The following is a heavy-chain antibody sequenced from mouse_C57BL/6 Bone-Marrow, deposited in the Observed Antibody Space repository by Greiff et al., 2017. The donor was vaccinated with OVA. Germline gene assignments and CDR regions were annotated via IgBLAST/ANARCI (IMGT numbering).Heavy chain of an antibody. J-gene: IGHJ2*01. CDR1: GYTFTDYY. CDR3: ANGLSDY. Sequence: VQLKESGPVLVKPGASVKMSCKASGYTFTDYYMNWVKQSHGKSLEWIGVINPYNGGTSYNQKFKGKATLTVDKSSSTAYMELNSLTSEDSAVYYCANGLSDYWGQGTTLTVSS. V-gene: IGHV1-19*01. CDR2: INPYNGGT. D-gene: IGHD1-1*02.